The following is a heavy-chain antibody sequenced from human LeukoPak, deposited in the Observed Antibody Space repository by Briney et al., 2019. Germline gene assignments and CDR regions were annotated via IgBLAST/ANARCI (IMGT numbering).Heavy chain of an antibody. CDR1: GYSFSTYW. Sequence: GESLQISCQGSGYSFSTYWIAWVRQMPGKGLEWMGVIYPGDSDTRYGPSFQGQVTISADKSITTVYLQWSSLKASDTAMYYCARHGGYLGPYDYWGQGTLVTVSS. V-gene: IGHV5-51*01. CDR3: ARHGGYLGPYDY. CDR2: IYPGDSDT. J-gene: IGHJ4*02. D-gene: IGHD3-22*01.